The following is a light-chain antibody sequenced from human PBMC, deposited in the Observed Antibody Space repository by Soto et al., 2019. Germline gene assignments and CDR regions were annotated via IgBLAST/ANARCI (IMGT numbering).Light chain of an antibody. V-gene: IGLV2-8*01. CDR1: SSDVGGYNY. CDR2: EVN. CDR3: SSYAGSNAVV. J-gene: IGLJ2*01. Sequence: QSVLTQPPSASGSPGQSVAISCTGASSDVGGYNYVSWYQQHPGKAPKLMIYEVNKRPSGVPDRFSGSKSGNTASLTVSGLQAEDEADYYCSSYAGSNAVVFGGGTQLTV.